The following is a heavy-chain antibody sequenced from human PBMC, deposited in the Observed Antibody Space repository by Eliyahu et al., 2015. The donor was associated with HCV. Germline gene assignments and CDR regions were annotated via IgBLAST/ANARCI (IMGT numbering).Heavy chain of an antibody. CDR3: VRGTYYRGYFDQ. V-gene: IGHV3-21*01. D-gene: IGHD1-26*01. CDR2: ISSGSSTI. J-gene: IGHJ4*02. CDR1: GFXFSSYS. Sequence: EVQLVESGGGLVKPGGSLRLSCAASGFXFSSYSMNWVRRAPGKELEWVSSISSGSSTIFYADSVKGRFTISRDNAKNSLYLQMNSLRAEDTAVYYCVRGTYYRGYFDQWGQGTLVTVSS.